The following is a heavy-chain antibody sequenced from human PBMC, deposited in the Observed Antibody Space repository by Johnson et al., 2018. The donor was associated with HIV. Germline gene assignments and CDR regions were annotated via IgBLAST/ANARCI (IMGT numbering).Heavy chain of an antibody. CDR1: GFTFSSYA. Sequence: EVQLVESGGGLVQPGGSLRLSCAASGFTFSSYAMSWVRQAPGKGLEWVSAISGSGVSTDYADSRKGRFTIARDNSKQSVHLQINSLRTEDTDVYYCARVSKYYDSIRDAFDIWGQGTMVTVSS. J-gene: IGHJ3*02. D-gene: IGHD3-22*01. CDR3: ARVSKYYDSIRDAFDI. CDR2: ISGSGVST. V-gene: IGHV3-23*04.